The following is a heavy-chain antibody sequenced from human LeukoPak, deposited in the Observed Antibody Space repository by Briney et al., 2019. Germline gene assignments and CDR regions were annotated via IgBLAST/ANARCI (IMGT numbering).Heavy chain of an antibody. CDR2: ISAYNGNT. D-gene: IGHD5-18*01. CDR1: GGTFSSYA. V-gene: IGHV1-18*01. J-gene: IGHJ4*02. Sequence: VASVKVSCKASGGTFSSYAISWVRQAPGQGLEWMGWISAYNGNTNYAQKLQGRVTMTTDTSTSTAYMELRSLRSDDTAVYYCARDRYSYGSLGYWGQGTLVTVSS. CDR3: ARDRYSYGSLGY.